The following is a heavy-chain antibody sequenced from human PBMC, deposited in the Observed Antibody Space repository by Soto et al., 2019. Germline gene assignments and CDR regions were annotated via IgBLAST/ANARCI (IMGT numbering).Heavy chain of an antibody. CDR1: GFNFSNAW. J-gene: IGHJ4*02. CDR2: IKSKTDGGTT. D-gene: IGHD3-16*01. Sequence: EVQLVESGGGLVKPGGSLRLSCAASGFNFSNAWMSWVRQAPGKGLEWVGRIKSKTDGGTTDYAAPVKGRFSISRDDSKNTLYLQMNSLKTEDTAVYYCATDRNYIWGRGYWGQGTLVTVSS. CDR3: ATDRNYIWGRGY. V-gene: IGHV3-15*01.